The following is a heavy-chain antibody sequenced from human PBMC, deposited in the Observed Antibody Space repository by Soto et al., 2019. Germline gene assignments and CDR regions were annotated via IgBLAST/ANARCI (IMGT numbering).Heavy chain of an antibody. J-gene: IGHJ6*03. Sequence: SETLSLTCTVSDGSISNYYWSWIRQPPGKELEWIGYIYYSGSTNYNPSLKSRDTISVDTSKNQFSLKLISVTAADMATYYCARGGISHWAYFYYMDVWDRGTTVTVSS. CDR3: ARGGISHWAYFYYMDV. CDR1: DGSISNYY. V-gene: IGHV4-59*01. CDR2: IYYSGST. D-gene: IGHD2-21*01.